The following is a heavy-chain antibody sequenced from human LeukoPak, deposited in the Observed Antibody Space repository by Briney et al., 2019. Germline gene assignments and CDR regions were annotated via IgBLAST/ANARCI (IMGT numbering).Heavy chain of an antibody. V-gene: IGHV3-74*01. CDR3: AKARDSSPAIIDY. CDR2: IKSDGSSI. D-gene: IGHD5-18*01. CDR1: GFTFSSHW. Sequence: GGSLRLSCAAPGFTFSSHWMYWVRQVPGKGLVWVSRIKSDGSSISYADFVKGRFTISKDNAKNTLYLQMNSLRAEDTAVYYCAKARDSSPAIIDYWGQGTLVTVSS. J-gene: IGHJ4*02.